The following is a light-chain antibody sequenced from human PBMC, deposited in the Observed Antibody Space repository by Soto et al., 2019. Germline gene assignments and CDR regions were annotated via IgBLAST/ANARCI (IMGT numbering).Light chain of an antibody. J-gene: IGLJ2*01. Sequence: QSVLTQPPSVSGAPGQRVTMSCTGSSANIRAGYDVHWYQQLPGTAPKILIYGNSNRPSGVPDRFSGSKSGTSASLAITGLQAEDEADYYCQSYDSSLSGSVVFGGGTKLTVL. CDR2: GNS. V-gene: IGLV1-40*01. CDR3: QSYDSSLSGSVV. CDR1: SANIRAGYD.